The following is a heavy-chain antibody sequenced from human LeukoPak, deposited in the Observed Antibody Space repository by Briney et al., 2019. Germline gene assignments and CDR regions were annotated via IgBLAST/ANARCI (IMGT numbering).Heavy chain of an antibody. CDR3: ATKQWLAPPPDS. V-gene: IGHV3-74*01. J-gene: IGHJ4*02. CDR1: GFTFSKYW. CDR2: INTDGTVT. Sequence: PGGSLRLSCAASGFTFSKYWVRWVRQAPGEGLESVSRINTDGTVTTYADSVKGRFTVSRDNADNTMFLQMNSVRDENTAVYYCATKQWLAPPPDSWGQGTPVTVSS. D-gene: IGHD6-19*01.